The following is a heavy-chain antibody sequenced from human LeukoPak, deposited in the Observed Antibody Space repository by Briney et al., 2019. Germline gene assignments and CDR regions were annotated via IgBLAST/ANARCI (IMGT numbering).Heavy chain of an antibody. CDR2: FGPEDGET. J-gene: IGHJ3*02. Sequence: ASVKVSCKVSGYTLTELSMHWVRQAPGKGLEWMGGFGPEDGETIYEQKFQGRVTMTEDTSTDTAYMELSSLRSEDTAVYYCATQLMATSDAFDIWGQGTMVTVSS. D-gene: IGHD5-24*01. V-gene: IGHV1-24*01. CDR3: ATQLMATSDAFDI. CDR1: GYTLTELS.